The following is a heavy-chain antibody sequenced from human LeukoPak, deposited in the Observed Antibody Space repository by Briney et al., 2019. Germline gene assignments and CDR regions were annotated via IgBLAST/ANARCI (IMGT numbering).Heavy chain of an antibody. CDR1: GGSISSSSYY. CDR3: ARDSVVPAAKGSDY. Sequence: PSETLSLTCTVSGGSISSSSYYWGWIRQPPGKGLEWIGSIYYSGSTYYNPSLKSRVTISVDTSKNQFSLKLSSVTAADTAVYYCARDSVVPAAKGSDYWGQGTLVTVSS. J-gene: IGHJ4*02. CDR2: IYYSGST. V-gene: IGHV4-39*02. D-gene: IGHD2-2*01.